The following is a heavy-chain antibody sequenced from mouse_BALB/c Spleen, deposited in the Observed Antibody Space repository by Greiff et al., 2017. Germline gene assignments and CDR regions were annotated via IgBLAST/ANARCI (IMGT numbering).Heavy chain of an antibody. D-gene: IGHD2-3*01. Sequence: DVHLVESGGDLVKPGGSLKLSCAASGFTFSSYGMSWVRQTPDKRLEWVATISSGGSYTYYPDSVKGRFTISRDNAKNTLYLQMSSLKSEDTAMYYWARDGKELAWFAYWGQGTLVTVSA. CDR2: ISSGGSYT. CDR3: ARDGKELAWFAY. CDR1: GFTFSSYG. J-gene: IGHJ3*01. V-gene: IGHV5-6*01.